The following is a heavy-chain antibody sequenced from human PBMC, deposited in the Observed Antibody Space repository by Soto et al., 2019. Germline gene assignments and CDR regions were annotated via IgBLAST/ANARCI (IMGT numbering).Heavy chain of an antibody. CDR2: INHSGST. CDR3: ARGNVPAYLNY. J-gene: IGHJ4*02. Sequence: TSGTPSLTCAVFCGAFRGFYWGWVRQPPGKGLEWIGEINHSGSTNYNPSLKSRVTISVDTSKNQFSLKLSSVTAADTAVYYCARGNVPAYLNYWGQGTLVTVSS. D-gene: IGHD3-16*01. CDR1: CGAFRGFY. V-gene: IGHV4-34*01.